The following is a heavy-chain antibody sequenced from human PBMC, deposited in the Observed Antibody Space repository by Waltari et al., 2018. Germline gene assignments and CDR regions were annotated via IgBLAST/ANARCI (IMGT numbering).Heavy chain of an antibody. V-gene: IGHV1-69*02. D-gene: IGHD5-18*01. Sequence: QVQLVQSGAEVKKPGSSVKVSCKASGGTFSSYTISWVRKAPGQGLEWMGRIIPILGIANYAQKFQGRVTITADKSTSTAYMELSSLRSEDTAVYYCATRIQLWSYYFDYWGQGTLVTVSS. CDR1: GGTFSSYT. CDR2: IIPILGIA. J-gene: IGHJ4*02. CDR3: ATRIQLWSYYFDY.